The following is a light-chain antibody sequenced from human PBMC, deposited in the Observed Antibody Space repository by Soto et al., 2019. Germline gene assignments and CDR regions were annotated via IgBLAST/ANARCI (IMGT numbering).Light chain of an antibody. V-gene: IGKV3-20*01. CDR1: QSVSSSY. J-gene: IGKJ1*01. Sequence: EIVMTQSPATLSVSRGERATLSCRASQSVSSSYLAWYQQKPGQAPRLLIYGASNRATGIPDRFSGSGSGTDFTLTISRLEPEDFAVYYCQQYGSSGTFGQGTKVDI. CDR2: GAS. CDR3: QQYGSSGT.